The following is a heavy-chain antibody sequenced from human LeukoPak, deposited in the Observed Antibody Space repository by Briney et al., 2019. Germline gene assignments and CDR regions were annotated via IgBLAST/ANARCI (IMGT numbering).Heavy chain of an antibody. V-gene: IGHV3-11*04. D-gene: IGHD3-22*01. CDR3: ARSEGDYYDSSGYYYPRYYIDY. J-gene: IGHJ4*02. CDR2: ISSSGSTI. CDR1: GFTFSDYY. Sequence: GGSLRLSCAASGFTFSDYYMSWIRQAPGKGLEWVSYISSSGSTIYYADSVKGRFTVSRDNAKNSLYLQMNSLRAEDTAVYYCARSEGDYYDSSGYYYPRYYIDYWGQGTLVTVSS.